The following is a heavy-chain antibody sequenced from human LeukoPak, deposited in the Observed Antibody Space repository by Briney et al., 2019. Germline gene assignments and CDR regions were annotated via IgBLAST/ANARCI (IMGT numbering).Heavy chain of an antibody. CDR2: IYHTGTT. J-gene: IGHJ4*02. Sequence: SETLSLTCTVSGNSISSGYYWGWIRQPPGKGLEWIGIIYHTGTTYYNSSLKSRVTISVDTSKNQFSLKPNFVTAADTAVYYCARKGRGPYGSVNGYFDYWGQGTLVTVSS. CDR3: ARKGRGPYGSVNGYFDY. D-gene: IGHD3-10*01. CDR1: GNSISSGYY. V-gene: IGHV4-38-2*02.